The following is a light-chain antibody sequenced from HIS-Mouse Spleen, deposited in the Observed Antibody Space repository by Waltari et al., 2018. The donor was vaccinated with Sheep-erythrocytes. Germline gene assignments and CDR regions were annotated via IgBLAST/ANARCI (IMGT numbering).Light chain of an antibody. CDR2: EVS. J-gene: IGLJ1*01. V-gene: IGLV2-18*02. Sequence: QSALTQPPSVSGSPGQSVTISCTGTSSDVGSYNRVSWYQQPPGTAPKLMIYEVSNRPSGVPDRFSGSKSGNTASLTISGLQAEDEADYYCCSYAGSYNHVFATVTKVTVL. CDR1: SSDVGSYNR. CDR3: CSYAGSYNHV.